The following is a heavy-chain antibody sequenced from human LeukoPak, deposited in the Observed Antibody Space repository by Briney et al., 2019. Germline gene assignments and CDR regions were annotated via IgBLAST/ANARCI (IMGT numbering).Heavy chain of an antibody. V-gene: IGHV3-49*03. Sequence: PGRSLRLSCTASGFTFGDYAMSWFRQAPGKGLEWVGFIRSKAYGGTTEYAASVKGRFTISRDDSKSIAYLQMNSLITEDTAVYYCTRDRFSSWYLNGFDIWGQGTLVTVSS. CDR2: IRSKAYGGTT. CDR3: TRDRFSSWYLNGFDI. D-gene: IGHD6-13*01. J-gene: IGHJ3*02. CDR1: GFTFGDYA.